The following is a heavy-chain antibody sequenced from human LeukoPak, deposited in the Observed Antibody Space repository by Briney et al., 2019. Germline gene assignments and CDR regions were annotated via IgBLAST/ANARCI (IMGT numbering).Heavy chain of an antibody. Sequence: SETLSLTCAVYGGSFSGYYWSWIRQPPGKGLEWIGEINHSGSTNYNPSLKSRVTISVDTSKNQFSLKLSSVTAADTAVYYCASNLYTTVTTQFPAGSDYWGQGTLATVSS. D-gene: IGHD4-11*01. J-gene: IGHJ4*02. CDR1: GGSFSGYY. V-gene: IGHV4-34*01. CDR2: INHSGST. CDR3: ASNLYTTVTTQFPAGSDY.